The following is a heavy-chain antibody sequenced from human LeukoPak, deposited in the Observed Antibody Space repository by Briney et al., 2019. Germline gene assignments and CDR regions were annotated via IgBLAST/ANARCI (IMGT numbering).Heavy chain of an antibody. J-gene: IGHJ4*02. CDR2: ITDTGTTI. D-gene: IGHD2-2*01. CDR3: ARRHCSSTSCPLVDY. CDR1: GFTFCDYY. Sequence: GGSLRLSCAASGFTFCDYYMSWIRQAPGKGLEWGSYITDTGTTIYYPDSVKGRFTISRDNAKNSLYLQMNSLRAEDTAVYYCARRHCSSTSCPLVDYWGQGTLVTVSS. V-gene: IGHV3-11*04.